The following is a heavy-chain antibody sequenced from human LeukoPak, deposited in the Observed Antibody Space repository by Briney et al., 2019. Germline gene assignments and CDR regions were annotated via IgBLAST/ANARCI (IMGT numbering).Heavy chain of an antibody. V-gene: IGHV1-18*01. J-gene: IGHJ6*02. CDR3: ARDTEEQWLVPWGIYYYYGMDV. CDR2: ISAYNGNT. Sequence: ASVKVSCKASGYTFTSYGISWVRQAPGQGLEWMGWISAYNGNTNYAQKLQGRVTMTTDTSTSTAYMELRSLRSDDTAVYYCARDTEEQWLVPWGIYYYYGMDVWGQGTTVTVSS. CDR1: GYTFTSYG. D-gene: IGHD6-19*01.